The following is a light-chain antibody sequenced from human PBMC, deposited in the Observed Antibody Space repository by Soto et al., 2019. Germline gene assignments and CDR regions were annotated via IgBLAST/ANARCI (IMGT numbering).Light chain of an antibody. CDR2: GAS. CDR1: QSVSSSN. V-gene: IGKV3D-15*01. J-gene: IGKJ3*01. CDR3: QQYNNWPLT. Sequence: EIVLTQSPGTLSLSPGERATLSCRASQSVSSSNLAWYQQKPGQAPRLLIYGASSRATGIPDRFSGGGSGTEFTLTISSLQSEDSAVYYCQQYNNWPLTFGPGTKVDIK.